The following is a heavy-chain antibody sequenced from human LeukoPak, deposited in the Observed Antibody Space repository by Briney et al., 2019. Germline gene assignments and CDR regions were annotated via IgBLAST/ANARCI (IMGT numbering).Heavy chain of an antibody. Sequence: PSETLSLTCAVSGGSISSSNWWSWVRQPPGKGLEWIGEIYHSGSTNYNPSLKSRVTISVDKSKYQFSLKLSSVTAADTAVYYCASLADYYGSGSYYRNDYWGQGTLVTVSS. CDR2: IYHSGST. CDR1: GGSISSSNW. V-gene: IGHV4-4*02. CDR3: ASLADYYGSGSYYRNDY. J-gene: IGHJ4*02. D-gene: IGHD3-10*01.